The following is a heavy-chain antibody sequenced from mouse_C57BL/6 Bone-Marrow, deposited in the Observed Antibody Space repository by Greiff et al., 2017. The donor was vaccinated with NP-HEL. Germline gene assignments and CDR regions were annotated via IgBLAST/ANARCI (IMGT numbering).Heavy chain of an antibody. V-gene: IGHV1-42*01. Sequence: VQLQQSGPELVKPGASVKISCKASGYSFTGYYMNWVKQSPEKSLEWIGEINPSTGGTTYNQKFKAKATLTVDKSSSTAYMQLRSLTSEDSAVYYCARSNPYYYGSFDYWGQGTTLTVSS. J-gene: IGHJ2*01. CDR1: GYSFTGYY. CDR3: ARSNPYYYGSFDY. D-gene: IGHD1-1*01. CDR2: INPSTGGT.